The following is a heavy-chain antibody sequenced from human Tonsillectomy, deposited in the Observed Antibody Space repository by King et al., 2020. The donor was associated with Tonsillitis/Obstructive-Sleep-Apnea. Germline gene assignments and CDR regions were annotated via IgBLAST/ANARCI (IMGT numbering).Heavy chain of an antibody. J-gene: IGHJ6*02. Sequence: VQLVESGAEVKKPGASVKVSCKASGYTFTKCYMHWVRQAPGQGLEWMGIINPSGDSTTYAQKFQGRVTMTRDTSTSTVYMELSSLRSEDTAVYYCARSGYDVWYWHCSGVTDYNGMDIWGQGTTVTVSS. V-gene: IGHV1-46*01. CDR2: INPSGDST. CDR1: GYTFTKCY. CDR3: ARSGYDVWYWHCSGVTDYNGMDI. D-gene: IGHD3-3*01.